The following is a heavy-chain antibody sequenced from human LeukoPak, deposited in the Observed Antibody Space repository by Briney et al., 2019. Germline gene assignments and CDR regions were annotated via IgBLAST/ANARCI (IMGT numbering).Heavy chain of an antibody. CDR2: ISGSGGST. CDR1: GFTFISYA. Sequence: PGGSLRLSCAASGFTFISYAMSWVRQAPGKGLEWVSAISGSGGSTYYADSVKGRFTISRDNSKNTLYLQMNSLRAEDTAVYYCAKDGCSSTSCYADYWGQGTLVTVSS. J-gene: IGHJ4*02. CDR3: AKDGCSSTSCYADY. D-gene: IGHD2-2*01. V-gene: IGHV3-23*01.